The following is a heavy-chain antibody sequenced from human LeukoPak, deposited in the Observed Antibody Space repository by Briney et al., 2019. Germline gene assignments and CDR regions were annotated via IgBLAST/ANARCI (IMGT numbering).Heavy chain of an antibody. CDR1: GFTFSMYW. J-gene: IGHJ4*02. CDR2: IKQEGSEK. Sequence: SGGSLRLSCAASGFTFSMYWMSWVRQAPGKGLEWVANIKQEGSEKYYVDSVKGRFTISRDNAKNSLYLHMNSPRAEDTAVYYCARYGDYTPYYFDYWGQGTLVTVSS. CDR3: ARYGDYTPYYFDY. V-gene: IGHV3-7*01. D-gene: IGHD4-17*01.